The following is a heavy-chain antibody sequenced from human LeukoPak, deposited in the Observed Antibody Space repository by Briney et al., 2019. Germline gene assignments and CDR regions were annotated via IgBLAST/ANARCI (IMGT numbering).Heavy chain of an antibody. D-gene: IGHD6-6*01. CDR3: ARKRPAWGSSKYYFDY. CDR1: GGSFSGYY. CDR2: INHSGST. J-gene: IGHJ4*02. Sequence: PSETLSLTCAVYGGSFSGYYWSWIRQPPGKGLEWIGEINHSGSTNYNPSLKSRVTISVDTPKNQFSLKLSSVTAADTAVYYCARKRPAWGSSKYYFDYWGQGTLVTVSS. V-gene: IGHV4-34*01.